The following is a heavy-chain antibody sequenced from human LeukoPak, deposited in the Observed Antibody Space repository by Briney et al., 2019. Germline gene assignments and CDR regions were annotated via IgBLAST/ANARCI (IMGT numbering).Heavy chain of an antibody. D-gene: IGHD3-22*01. V-gene: IGHV4-61*02. CDR2: IYTSGST. CDR1: GGSISSGSYY. CDR3: ARNRDYDSSGPLDY. J-gene: IGHJ4*02. Sequence: TSETLSLTCTVSGGSISSGSYYWSWIRQPAGKGLEWIGRIYTSGSTNYNPSLKSRVTISVDTSKNQFSLKLSSVTAADTAVYYCARNRDYDSSGPLDYWGQGTLVTVSS.